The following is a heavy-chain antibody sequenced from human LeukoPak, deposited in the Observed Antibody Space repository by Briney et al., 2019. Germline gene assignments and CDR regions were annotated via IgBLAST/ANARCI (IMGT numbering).Heavy chain of an antibody. V-gene: IGHV1-8*01. J-gene: IGHJ5*02. CDR1: GYTFTSYD. Sequence: ASVKVSCKASGYTFTSYDINWVRQATGQGLEWMGWMNPNSGNTGYAQKFQGRVTMTRNTSISTAYMELSSLRSEDTAVYYCARAGNKAAAGRRWFDPWGQGTLVTVSS. CDR3: ARAGNKAAAGRRWFDP. CDR2: MNPNSGNT. D-gene: IGHD6-13*01.